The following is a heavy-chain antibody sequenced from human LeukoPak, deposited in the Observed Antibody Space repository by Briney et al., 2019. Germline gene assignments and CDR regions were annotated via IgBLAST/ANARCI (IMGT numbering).Heavy chain of an antibody. CDR3: ARPLGTAYYFDY. J-gene: IGHJ4*02. V-gene: IGHV4-39*01. CDR1: GGSISSSSYY. CDR2: IYYNGST. Sequence: SETLSLTCTVSGGSISSSSYYWGWIRQPPGKGLEWIGSIYYNGSTYYNPSLKSRVTISVDTSKNQFSLKLSSVTAADTAVYYCARPLGTAYYFDYWGQGTLVTASS.